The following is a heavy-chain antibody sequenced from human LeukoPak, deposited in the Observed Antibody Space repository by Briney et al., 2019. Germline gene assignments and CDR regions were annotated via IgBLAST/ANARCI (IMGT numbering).Heavy chain of an antibody. V-gene: IGHV4-39*07. Sequence: SETLSLTCTVSGGSISSSSYYWGWIRQPPGKGLEWIGSIYYSGSTYYNPSLKSRVTISVDTSKNQFSLKLSSVTAADTAVYYCARDDYAMVRGVIIPQIAFDIWGQGTMVTVSS. D-gene: IGHD3-10*01. CDR1: GGSISSSSYY. CDR3: ARDDYAMVRGVIIPQIAFDI. CDR2: IYYSGST. J-gene: IGHJ3*02.